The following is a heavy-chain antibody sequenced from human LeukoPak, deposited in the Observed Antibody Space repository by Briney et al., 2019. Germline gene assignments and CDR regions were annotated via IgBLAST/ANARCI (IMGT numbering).Heavy chain of an antibody. Sequence: PKASVKVSCKTSGYTFSTYEINWVRQAAGQGLEWMGWMHPNSGDTDYAQKFQGRVTMTRDTSINTVYMELSSLRSEDTAVYDCTRGPRNDPWGQGTLVTVSS. CDR3: TRGPRNDP. J-gene: IGHJ5*02. CDR1: GYTFSTYE. CDR2: MHPNSGDT. D-gene: IGHD1-14*01. V-gene: IGHV1-8*01.